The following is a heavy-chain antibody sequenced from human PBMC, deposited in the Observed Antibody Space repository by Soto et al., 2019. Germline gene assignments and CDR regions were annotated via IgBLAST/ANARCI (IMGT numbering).Heavy chain of an antibody. CDR3: ARGRPSKSGSRSRNWFDP. J-gene: IGHJ5*02. CDR1: GGSFSGYY. V-gene: IGHV4-34*01. D-gene: IGHD6-13*01. CDR2: INHSGST. Sequence: SETLSLTCAVYGGSFSGYYWSWIRQPPGKGLEWIGEINHSGSTNYNPSLKSRVTISVDTSKNQFSLKLSSVTAADTAVYYCARGRPSKSGSRSRNWFDPWGQGTLVTVSS.